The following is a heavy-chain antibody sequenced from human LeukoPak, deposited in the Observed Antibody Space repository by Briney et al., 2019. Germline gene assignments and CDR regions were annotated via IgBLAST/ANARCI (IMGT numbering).Heavy chain of an antibody. CDR2: IKGDGSDK. V-gene: IGHV3-7*01. Sequence: PGGSLTLSCAASGFTFGTYWMSWVRQAPGKGLEWVANIKGDGSDKNYVDSVKGRFTISRDNAKNSLSLQMNSLRAEDTAAYYCARPSDTENYWRAFDYWGQGTLVSVSS. D-gene: IGHD5-18*01. CDR1: GFTFGTYW. CDR3: ARPSDTENYWRAFDY. J-gene: IGHJ4*02.